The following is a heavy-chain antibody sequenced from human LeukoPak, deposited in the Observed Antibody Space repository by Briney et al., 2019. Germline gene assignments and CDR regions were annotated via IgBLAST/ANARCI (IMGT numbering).Heavy chain of an antibody. J-gene: IGHJ4*02. CDR2: FSGSGGST. D-gene: IGHD2-15*01. V-gene: IGHV3-23*01. CDR1: GFTFSTYA. Sequence: GGSLRRSCAASGFTFSTYAMTWIRQAPGKGLEGVSSFSGSGGSTYYADSVKGRFTISRDNSKNTLYLQMNSLRVEDTAVYYCARSGLIRFDYWGQGTLVTVSS. CDR3: ARSGLIRFDY.